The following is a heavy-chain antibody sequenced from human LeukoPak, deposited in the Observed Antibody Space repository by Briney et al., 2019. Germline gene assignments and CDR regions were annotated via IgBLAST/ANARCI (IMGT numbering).Heavy chain of an antibody. CDR1: GGSLSSYY. CDR3: ASSLYYYDSSGYTAARFHFDY. V-gene: IGHV4-59*01. D-gene: IGHD3-22*01. Sequence: SETLSLTCTVSGGSLSSYYWSWIRQPPGKGLEGIGYIYYSGSTNYNPSLKSRVTISVDTSKNQFSLKLSSVTAADTAVYYCASSLYYYDSSGYTAARFHFDYWGQGTMVTVSS. J-gene: IGHJ4*02. CDR2: IYYSGST.